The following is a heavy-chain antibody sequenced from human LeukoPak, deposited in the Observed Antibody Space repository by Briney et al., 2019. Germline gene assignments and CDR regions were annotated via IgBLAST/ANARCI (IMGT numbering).Heavy chain of an antibody. V-gene: IGHV3-21*01. J-gene: IGHJ2*01. D-gene: IGHD1-1*01. CDR2: ISSMSSYI. CDR1: GFTFSIHT. Sequence: GGSLRLSCAASGFTFSIHTMIWVRQAPGKGLEWVSSISSMSSYIHYAVSVKGRFTISRDNAENSLYLQMNSLRAEDTALYYCAREGWAPGHGYFYLWARGTLDTVSS. CDR3: AREGWAPGHGYFYL.